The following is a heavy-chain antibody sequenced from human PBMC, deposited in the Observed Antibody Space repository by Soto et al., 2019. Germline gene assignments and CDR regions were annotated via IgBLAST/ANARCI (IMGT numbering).Heavy chain of an antibody. CDR3: ARSQGSSTSLEIYYYYYYGMDV. CDR1: GGTFSSYA. D-gene: IGHD2-2*01. Sequence: QVQLVQSGAEVKKPGSSVKVSCKASGGTFSSYAISWVRQAPGQGLEWMGGIIPISDKTNYAQKFQGRVTITADESTSTSYMELSSLRSEDTAVYYCARSQGSSTSLEIYYYYYYGMDVWVQGTTVTVSS. CDR2: IIPISDKT. J-gene: IGHJ6*02. V-gene: IGHV1-69*01.